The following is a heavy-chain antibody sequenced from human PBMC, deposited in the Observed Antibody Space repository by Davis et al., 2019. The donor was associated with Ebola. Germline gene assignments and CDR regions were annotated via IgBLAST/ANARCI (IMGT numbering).Heavy chain of an antibody. CDR3: ARDTYGDYSLDY. CDR2: ISSSSYI. J-gene: IGHJ4*02. Sequence: GESLKISCAASGFTFSTYSRNWVRQAPGKGLEWVSSISSSSYIYYADSVKGRFTISRDNAKNSLYLQMNSLRAEDTAVYYCARDTYGDYSLDYWGQGTLVTVSS. D-gene: IGHD4-17*01. V-gene: IGHV3-21*01. CDR1: GFTFSTYS.